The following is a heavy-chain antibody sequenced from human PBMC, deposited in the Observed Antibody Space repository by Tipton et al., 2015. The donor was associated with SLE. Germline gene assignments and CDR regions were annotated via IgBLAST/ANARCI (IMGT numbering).Heavy chain of an antibody. CDR1: GGPISSSSYY. CDR2: IYYRGST. D-gene: IGHD5-24*01. Sequence: TLSLTCTVSGGPISSSSYYWGWIRQPPGKGLEWIGRIYYRGSTYYNPSLKSRVTISVDTSKNQFSLKLSSVTAADTAVYYCARNLGPEWMATKRGYFDLWGRGTLVSVSS. CDR3: ARNLGPEWMATKRGYFDL. J-gene: IGHJ2*01. V-gene: IGHV4-39*01.